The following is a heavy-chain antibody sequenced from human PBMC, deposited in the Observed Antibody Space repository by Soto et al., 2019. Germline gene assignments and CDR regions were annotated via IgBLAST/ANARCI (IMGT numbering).Heavy chain of an antibody. D-gene: IGHD2-15*01. CDR2: ISGSGGST. J-gene: IGHJ5*02. CDR1: GFTFSTYA. CDR3: ATEVVAATNWFDP. Sequence: EVQLLESGGGLVQPGGSLRLSCAASGFTFSTYAMTWVRQAPGKGLEWVSTISGSGGSTFYADSVKGRFTISRDNSKNTLSLQMNSLRAEDTAVYYCATEVVAATNWFDPWGQGTLVTVSS. V-gene: IGHV3-23*01.